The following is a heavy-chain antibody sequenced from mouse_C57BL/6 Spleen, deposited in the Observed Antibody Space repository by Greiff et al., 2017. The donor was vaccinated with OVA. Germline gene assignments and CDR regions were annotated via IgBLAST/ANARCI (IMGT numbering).Heavy chain of an antibody. V-gene: IGHV1-80*01. Sequence: VKLMESGAELVKPGASVKISCKASGYAFSSYWMNWVKQRPGKGLEWIGQIYPGDGDTNYNGKFKGKATLTADKSSSTAYMQLSSLTSEDSAVYFCARGDYGSSPDYWGQGTTLTVSS. D-gene: IGHD1-1*01. CDR2: IYPGDGDT. J-gene: IGHJ2*01. CDR1: GYAFSSYW. CDR3: ARGDYGSSPDY.